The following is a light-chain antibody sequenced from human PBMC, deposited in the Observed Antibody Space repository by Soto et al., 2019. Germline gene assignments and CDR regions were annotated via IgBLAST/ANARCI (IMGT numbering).Light chain of an antibody. CDR3: QQYGTSPQT. V-gene: IGKV3-20*01. CDR1: QGVSSTY. Sequence: EIVLTQSPGTLSLFSGERATFSCKASQGVSSTYLAWYQHKPGQAPRLLIYGSSSRATGVPDRFSGSGSGRDFTLTISRLEPEDSAVYYCQQYGTSPQTFGQGTKVEIK. CDR2: GSS. J-gene: IGKJ1*01.